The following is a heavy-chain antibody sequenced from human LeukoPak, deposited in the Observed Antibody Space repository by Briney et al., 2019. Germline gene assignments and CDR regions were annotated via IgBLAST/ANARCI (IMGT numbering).Heavy chain of an antibody. CDR1: GYSISSGYY. J-gene: IGHJ4*02. Sequence: SETLSLTCTVSGYSISSGYYWGWIRQPPGKGLEWIGYIYYSGSTNYNPSLKSRVTISVDTSKNQFSLKLSSVTAADTAVYYCARHSIYNGSGSYYNGLFDYWGQGTLVTVSS. D-gene: IGHD3-10*01. CDR2: IYYSGST. V-gene: IGHV4-38-2*02. CDR3: ARHSIYNGSGSYYNGLFDY.